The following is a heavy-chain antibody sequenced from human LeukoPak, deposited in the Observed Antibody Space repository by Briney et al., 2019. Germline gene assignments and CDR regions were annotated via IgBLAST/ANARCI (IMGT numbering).Heavy chain of an antibody. Sequence: GGSLRLSCAASGFTFDDYAMHWVRQAPGKGLEWVSGISWNSGSIGYADSVKGRFTISRDNAKNSLYLQMNSLRAEDTALYYCAKESAAGPFDYWGQETLVPVSS. J-gene: IGHJ4*02. CDR1: GFTFDDYA. CDR2: ISWNSGSI. CDR3: AKESAAGPFDY. V-gene: IGHV3-9*01. D-gene: IGHD6-25*01.